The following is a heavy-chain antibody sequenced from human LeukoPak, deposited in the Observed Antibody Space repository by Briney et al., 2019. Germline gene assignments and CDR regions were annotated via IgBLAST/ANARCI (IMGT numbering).Heavy chain of an antibody. Sequence: KPSETLSLTCTVFGDSISGYYWSWIRQPPGKGLEWIGNIYYSGSTNYNPSLKSRVSISLDMSKNQFSLKLSSVTAADTAVYYCARGGSYFGYWGQGTLVTVSS. CDR3: ARGGSYFGY. J-gene: IGHJ4*02. D-gene: IGHD1-26*01. CDR1: GDSISGYY. V-gene: IGHV4-59*01. CDR2: IYYSGST.